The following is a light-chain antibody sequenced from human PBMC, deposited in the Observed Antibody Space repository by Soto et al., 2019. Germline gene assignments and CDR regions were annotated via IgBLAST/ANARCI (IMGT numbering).Light chain of an antibody. J-gene: IGLJ1*01. Sequence: QSAVTQPASVSLSPGQSIAISCTGTRSDVGAYNYVSWYQQHPGKAPKLMISEVTNRPSGVSDRFSGSKSGNTASLTISGLQAEDEADYYCTSFTSRFTFVFGTGTKVTVL. CDR1: RSDVGAYNY. CDR2: EVT. V-gene: IGLV2-14*01. CDR3: TSFTSRFTFV.